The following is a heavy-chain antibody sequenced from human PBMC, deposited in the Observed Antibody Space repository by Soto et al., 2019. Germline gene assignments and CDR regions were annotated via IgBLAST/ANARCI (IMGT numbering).Heavy chain of an antibody. J-gene: IGHJ6*02. V-gene: IGHV3-23*01. Sequence: GGSLRLSCAASGFTFSSYAMSWVRQAPGKGLEWVSAISGSGGSTYYADSVKGRSTISRDNSKNTLYLQMNSLRAEDTAVYYCAKDSTGRHGMDVWGQGTTVTVSS. CDR2: ISGSGGST. CDR1: GFTFSSYA. D-gene: IGHD4-17*01. CDR3: AKDSTGRHGMDV.